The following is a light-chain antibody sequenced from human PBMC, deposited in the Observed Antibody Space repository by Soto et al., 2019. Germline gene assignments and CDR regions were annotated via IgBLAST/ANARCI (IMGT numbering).Light chain of an antibody. CDR2: DAS. V-gene: IGKV1-5*01. J-gene: IGKJ1*01. CDR3: QQYNNYWT. CDR1: QDINKN. Sequence: DIQMTQSPSSLSASVGDRVTITCQASQDINKNLIWYQQKPGKAPKLLIYDASSLESGVPSRFSGSGSATEFTLTISSLQPDDFATYYCQQYNNYWTFGQGTKVDIK.